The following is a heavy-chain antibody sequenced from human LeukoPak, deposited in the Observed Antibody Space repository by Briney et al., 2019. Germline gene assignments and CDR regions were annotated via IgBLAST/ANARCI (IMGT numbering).Heavy chain of an antibody. D-gene: IGHD3-3*01. Sequence: GGSLRLSCAASGFTFSSYWMSWVRQAPGKGLEWVANIKQDGSEKYYVDSVKGRFTISRDNAKNSLYLQMNSLRAEDTAVYYCAKDALTIFGVVTHKNLDYWGQGTLVTVSS. V-gene: IGHV3-7*01. J-gene: IGHJ4*02. CDR2: IKQDGSEK. CDR3: AKDALTIFGVVTHKNLDY. CDR1: GFTFSSYW.